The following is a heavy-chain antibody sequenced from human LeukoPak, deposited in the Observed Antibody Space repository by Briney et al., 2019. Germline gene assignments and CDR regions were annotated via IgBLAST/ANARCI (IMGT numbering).Heavy chain of an antibody. J-gene: IGHJ4*02. V-gene: IGHV4-39*01. Sequence: ASETLSLTCTVSGGPISSTSYYWGWIRQPPGKGLEWIGSIYYSGSTYYYPSLKSRVTISVDTSKNQFSLKLSSVTAADTAVYLCAGNYDFWGQGTLVTVSS. CDR2: IYYSGST. CDR1: GGPISSTSYY. CDR3: AGNYDF. D-gene: IGHD1-26*01.